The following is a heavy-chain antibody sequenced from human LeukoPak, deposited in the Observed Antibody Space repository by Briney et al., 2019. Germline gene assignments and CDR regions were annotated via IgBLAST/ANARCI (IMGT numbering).Heavy chain of an antibody. J-gene: IGHJ4*02. V-gene: IGHV3-23*01. CDR1: GFTFSSYA. Sequence: PGGSLRLSCAASGFTFSSYAMSWVRQAPGKGLEWVSAISGSGGSTYYADSVKGRFTISRDNSKNTLYLQMNSLRAEDTAVYYCAKKPWYNWKPWYFDYWGQGTLVTVSS. D-gene: IGHD1-20*01. CDR2: ISGSGGST. CDR3: AKKPWYNWKPWYFDY.